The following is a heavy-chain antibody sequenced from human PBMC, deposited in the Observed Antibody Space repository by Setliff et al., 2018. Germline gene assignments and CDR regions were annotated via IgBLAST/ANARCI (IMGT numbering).Heavy chain of an antibody. V-gene: IGHV4-59*01. D-gene: IGHD3-10*01. CDR3: ARDGDYFGSGNRFDP. J-gene: IGHJ5*02. Sequence: KASETLSLTCIVSGGSINNYYWSWVRQPPGKGLEWLGYISYSGKTNYNPSLKSRVTMSVDTSKNQFSLKVDSVTAADTAMYYCARDGDYFGSGNRFDPWGQGTLVTVSS. CDR2: ISYSGKT. CDR1: GGSINNYY.